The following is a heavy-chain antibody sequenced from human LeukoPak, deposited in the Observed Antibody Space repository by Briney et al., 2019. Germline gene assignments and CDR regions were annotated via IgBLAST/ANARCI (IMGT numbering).Heavy chain of an antibody. J-gene: IGHJ6*03. Sequence: SETLSLTCTVSGGSISNYYWSWIRQPPGKGLEWIGYIYYSGSTNYNPSLKSRVTISVDTSKNQFSLKLSSVTAADTAVYYCARGLYYYYYYMDVWGKGTTVTVSS. V-gene: IGHV4-59*12. CDR3: ARGLYYYYYYMDV. CDR1: GGSISNYY. CDR2: IYYSGST.